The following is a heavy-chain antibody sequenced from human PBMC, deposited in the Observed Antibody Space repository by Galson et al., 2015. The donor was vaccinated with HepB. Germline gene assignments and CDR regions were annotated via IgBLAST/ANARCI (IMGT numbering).Heavy chain of an antibody. J-gene: IGHJ6*02. Sequence: SVKVSCKASGYTFTGYYMHWVRQAPGQGLEWMGWINPNSGGTNYAQKFQGRVTMTRDTSISTAYMEVSRLRSDDTAVYYCARVDYGDYTLRKYIYYGMDVWGQGTSVAVSS. V-gene: IGHV1-2*02. D-gene: IGHD4-17*01. CDR3: ARVDYGDYTLRKYIYYGMDV. CDR2: INPNSGGT. CDR1: GYTFTGYY.